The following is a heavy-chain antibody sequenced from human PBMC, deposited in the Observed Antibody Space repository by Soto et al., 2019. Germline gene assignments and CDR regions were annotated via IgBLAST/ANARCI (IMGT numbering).Heavy chain of an antibody. CDR2: IYPGDSDT. V-gene: IGHV5-51*01. J-gene: IGHJ3*02. CDR3: ANSAPSSHDAFDI. CDR1: GYSFTSYW. D-gene: IGHD3-10*01. Sequence: PGESLKISCKGSGYSFTSYWIGWVRQMPGKGLEWMGIIYPGDSDTRYSPSFQGQVTISADKSISTAYLQWSSLKASDTAMYYCANSAPSSHDAFDIWGQGTMVTVSS.